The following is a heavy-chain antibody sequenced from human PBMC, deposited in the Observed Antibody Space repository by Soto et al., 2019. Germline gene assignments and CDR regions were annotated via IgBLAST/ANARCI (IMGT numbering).Heavy chain of an antibody. Sequence: QVQLQESGPGLVKPSETLSLTCTVSGGSISSYYWSWIRQPPGKGLEWIGYIYYSGSTNYNPSLKSRVTISVDTSKTQFSLKLSSVTAADTAVYYCARELREEQQPPHTYPPLSYGMDVWGQGTTVTVSS. CDR3: ARELREEQQPPHTYPPLSYGMDV. D-gene: IGHD6-13*01. J-gene: IGHJ6*02. V-gene: IGHV4-59*01. CDR1: GGSISSYY. CDR2: IYYSGST.